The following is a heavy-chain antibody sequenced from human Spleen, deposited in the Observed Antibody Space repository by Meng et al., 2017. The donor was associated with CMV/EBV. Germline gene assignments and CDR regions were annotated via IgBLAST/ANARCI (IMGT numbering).Heavy chain of an antibody. CDR3: ARQGVSGSYYFDY. J-gene: IGHJ4*02. CDR1: GGSFSSYY. D-gene: IGHD1-26*01. V-gene: IGHV4-39*01. Sequence: GSLRLSCAVYGGSFSSYYWGWIRQPPGKGLEWIGSIYYSGSTYYNPSLKSRVTISVDTSKNQFSLKLSSVTAADTAVYYCARQGVSGSYYFDYWGQGTLVTVSS. CDR2: IYYSGST.